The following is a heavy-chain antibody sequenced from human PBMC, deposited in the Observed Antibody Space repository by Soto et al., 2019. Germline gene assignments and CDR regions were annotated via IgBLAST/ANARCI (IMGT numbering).Heavy chain of an antibody. CDR3: ATMNGYFEY. Sequence: EVQLLESGGGLVQPGGSLRLSCADSGFRFSSYSMSWVRQTPGKGLEWVAAITATGDRTYYADSVTGRFTISRDNSKTTHYLQMTSLRAEDTAMYYCATMNGYFEYWGQGTPVTVSS. D-gene: IGHD3-22*01. CDR1: GFRFSSYS. J-gene: IGHJ4*02. V-gene: IGHV3-23*01. CDR2: ITATGDRT.